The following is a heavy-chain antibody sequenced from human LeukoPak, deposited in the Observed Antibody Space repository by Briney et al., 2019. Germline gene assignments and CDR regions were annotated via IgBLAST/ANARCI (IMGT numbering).Heavy chain of an antibody. V-gene: IGHV1-3*01. CDR1: GYTFTSYA. Sequence: ASVKVSCKASGYTFTSYAMHWVRQAPGQRLEWMGWINAGNGNTKYSQKFQGRVTITRDTSASTAYVELSSLRSEDTAVYYCARGMGRQWYFDLWGRGTLVTVSS. J-gene: IGHJ2*01. D-gene: IGHD1-26*01. CDR2: INAGNGNT. CDR3: ARGMGRQWYFDL.